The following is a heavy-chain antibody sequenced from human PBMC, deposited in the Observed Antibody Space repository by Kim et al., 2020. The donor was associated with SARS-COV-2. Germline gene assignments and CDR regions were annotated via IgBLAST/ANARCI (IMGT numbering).Heavy chain of an antibody. CDR2: IYTSGST. CDR1: GGSISSGSYY. J-gene: IGHJ6*02. D-gene: IGHD6-6*01. Sequence: SETLSLTCTVSGGSISSGSYYWSWIRQPAGKGLEWIGRIYTSGSTNYNPSLKSRVTISVDTSKNQFSLKLSSVTAADTAVYYCARALGDGSSSGTGYRMDVGGQGTTATVSS. CDR3: ARALGDGSSSGTGYRMDV. V-gene: IGHV4-61*02.